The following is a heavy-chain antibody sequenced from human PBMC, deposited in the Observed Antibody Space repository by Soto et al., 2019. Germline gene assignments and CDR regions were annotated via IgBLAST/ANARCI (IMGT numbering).Heavy chain of an antibody. J-gene: IGHJ4*02. V-gene: IGHV2-70*01. D-gene: IGHD6-19*01. CDR2: IDWDDDK. Sequence: SGPTLVNPTQTLTLTCTFSGFSLSTSGMCVSWIRQPPGKALEWLALIDWDDDKYYSTSLKTRLTISKDTSKNQVVLTMTNMDPVDTATYYCARKTWPSSGWSQGYFDYWGQGTLVTVSS. CDR1: GFSLSTSGMC. CDR3: ARKTWPSSGWSQGYFDY.